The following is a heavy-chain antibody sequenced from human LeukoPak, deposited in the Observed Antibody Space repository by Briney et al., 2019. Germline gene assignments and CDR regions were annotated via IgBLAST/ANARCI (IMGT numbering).Heavy chain of an antibody. CDR3: ARLRIVGATLSWFDP. CDR2: IYTSGST. V-gene: IGHV4-61*02. D-gene: IGHD1-26*01. Sequence: SETPTLTCTVSGGSISSGSYYWSWIRQPAGKGLEWIGRIYTSGSTNYNPSLKSRVTISVDTSKNQFSLKLSSVTAADTAVYYCARLRIVGATLSWFDPWGQGTLVTVSS. J-gene: IGHJ5*02. CDR1: GGSISSGSYY.